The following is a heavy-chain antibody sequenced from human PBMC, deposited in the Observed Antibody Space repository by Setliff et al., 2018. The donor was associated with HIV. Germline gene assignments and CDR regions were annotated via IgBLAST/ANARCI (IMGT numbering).Heavy chain of an antibody. CDR2: IYHSGST. CDR1: GGSINSGYY. D-gene: IGHD2-21*02. CDR3: ARHDGTYCGGDCYLLGYFDL. J-gene: IGHJ2*01. Sequence: SETLSLTCTVSGGSINSGYYWGWIRQPPGKGLEWIGSIYHSGSTYYNPSLKSRVTISVDTSKNQFSLKLSSVTAADTAVYYCARHDGTYCGGDCYLLGYFDLWGRGTLVTVSS. V-gene: IGHV4-38-2*02.